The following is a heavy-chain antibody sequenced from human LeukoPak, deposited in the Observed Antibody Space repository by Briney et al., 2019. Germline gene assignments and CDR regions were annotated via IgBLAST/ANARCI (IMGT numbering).Heavy chain of an antibody. Sequence: PGESLKISCRGSGYSFTSYWISWVRQMPGKGLEWMGRIDPSDSYTNYSPSFQGHVTISADKSISTACLQWSSLKASDTAMYYCARVYCSSTSCYGTMGYWGQGTLVTVSS. CDR2: IDPSDSYT. CDR1: GYSFTSYW. CDR3: ARVYCSSTSCYGTMGY. J-gene: IGHJ4*02. V-gene: IGHV5-10-1*01. D-gene: IGHD2-2*01.